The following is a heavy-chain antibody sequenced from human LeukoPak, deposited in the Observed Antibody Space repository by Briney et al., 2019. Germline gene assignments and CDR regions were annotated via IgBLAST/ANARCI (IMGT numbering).Heavy chain of an antibody. CDR2: INPNSGGT. Sequence: ASVKVSCKASGYTFTGYYMHWVRRAPGQGLEWMGWINPNSGGTNYAQKFQGRVTMTRDTSISTAYMELSRLRSDDTAVYYCARDWEGLGEYWYFDLWGRGTLVTVSS. V-gene: IGHV1-2*02. J-gene: IGHJ2*01. CDR1: GYTFTGYY. CDR3: ARDWEGLGEYWYFDL. D-gene: IGHD1-26*01.